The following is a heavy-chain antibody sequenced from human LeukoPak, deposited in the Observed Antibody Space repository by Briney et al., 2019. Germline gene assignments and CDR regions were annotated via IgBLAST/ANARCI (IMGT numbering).Heavy chain of an antibody. Sequence: SGPTLVKPTQTLTLTCTFSGFSLTTSGVGVGWIRQPPGKALEWLALIYWDDDKRYSPSLKSRLTISKDTSKNQVVLTMTNMDPVDTATYYCAHILAPSTVTTSAEYFQHWGQGTLVTVSS. D-gene: IGHD4-17*01. J-gene: IGHJ1*01. CDR1: GFSLTTSGVG. CDR2: IYWDDDK. CDR3: AHILAPSTVTTSAEYFQH. V-gene: IGHV2-5*02.